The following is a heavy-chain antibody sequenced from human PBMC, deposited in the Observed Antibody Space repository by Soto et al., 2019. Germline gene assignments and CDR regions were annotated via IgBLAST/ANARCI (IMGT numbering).Heavy chain of an antibody. CDR2: IIPIFGTA. V-gene: IGHV1-69*01. CDR3: AREEGIAVAGTLGAFDI. D-gene: IGHD6-19*01. J-gene: IGHJ3*02. Sequence: QVQLVQSGAEVKKPGSSVKVSCKASGGTFSSYAISWVRQAPGQGLEWMGGIIPIFGTANYAQKFQGRVTITADESTSTAYMELSSLRSEGTAVYYCAREEGIAVAGTLGAFDIWGQGTMVTVSS. CDR1: GGTFSSYA.